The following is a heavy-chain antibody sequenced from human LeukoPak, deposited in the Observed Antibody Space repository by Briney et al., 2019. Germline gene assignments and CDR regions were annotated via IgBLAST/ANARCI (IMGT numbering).Heavy chain of an antibody. J-gene: IGHJ4*02. CDR2: ISGRDGST. V-gene: IGHV3-23*01. CDR3: AKGGPSGAVTQYYFDY. Sequence: PGGSLRLSCAASGFTFSSYAMTWVRQAPGKGLEWVSAISGRDGSTYYADSVKGRFTISRDNSKNTLYLQMNSLRAEDTAVYYCAKGGPSGAVTQYYFDYWGQGTLVTVSS. CDR1: GFTFSSYA. D-gene: IGHD6-19*01.